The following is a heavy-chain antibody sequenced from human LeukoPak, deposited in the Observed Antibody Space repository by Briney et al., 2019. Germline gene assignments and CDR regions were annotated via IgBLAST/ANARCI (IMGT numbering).Heavy chain of an antibody. D-gene: IGHD1-26*01. V-gene: IGHV1-69*04. CDR1: GGTFSSYT. CDR3: AGEGVGSEGWFDP. CDR2: IIPILGIA. J-gene: IGHJ5*02. Sequence: SVKVSCKASGGTFSSYTISWVRQAPGQGLEWMGRIIPILGIANYAQKFQGRVTITADKSTSTAYMELSSLRSEDTAVYYCAGEGVGSEGWFDPWGQGTLVTVSS.